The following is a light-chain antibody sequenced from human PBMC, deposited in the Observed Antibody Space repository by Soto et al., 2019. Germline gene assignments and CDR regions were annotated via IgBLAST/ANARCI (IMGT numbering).Light chain of an antibody. CDR3: QSYDSSLSGSDVV. V-gene: IGLV1-40*01. Sequence: QLVLTQPPSVSGAPGQRVTISCTGRSSNIGAGYDVHWYQQLPGTAPKLLIYGNSNRPSGVPDRFSGSKSGTSASLAITGLQAEDEADYYCQSYDSSLSGSDVVFGGGTQLTVL. J-gene: IGLJ2*01. CDR2: GNS. CDR1: SSNIGAGYD.